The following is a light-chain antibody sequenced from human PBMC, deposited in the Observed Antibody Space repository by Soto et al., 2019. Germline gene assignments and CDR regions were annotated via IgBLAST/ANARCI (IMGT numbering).Light chain of an antibody. CDR2: DAS. CDR1: QSISSW. V-gene: IGKV1-5*01. CDR3: QQYNTYPWK. J-gene: IGKJ1*01. Sequence: IQMTHSPSTLSASVGDRVTITCRASQSISSWLAWYQQKPGKAPKFLIYDASRLESGVPSRFSGSGSGTEYTLTISSLQPDDFATYYCQQYNTYPWKFGQGTKVDIK.